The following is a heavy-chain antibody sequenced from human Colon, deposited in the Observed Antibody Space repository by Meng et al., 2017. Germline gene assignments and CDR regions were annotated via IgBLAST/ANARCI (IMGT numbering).Heavy chain of an antibody. CDR3: ARHGGWHFDY. D-gene: IGHD6-19*01. J-gene: IGHJ4*02. Sequence: QVPLQESGPGLVGPSGTLSLTCEVSGGSISSSQWWSWVRQPPGKGLEWIGQIYLGGSPAYSPSLESRITMSVDKSNNQFSLRLRSVTAADTAVYYCARHGGWHFDYWGQGTLVTASS. CDR2: IYLGGSP. V-gene: IGHV4-4*02. CDR1: GGSISSSQW.